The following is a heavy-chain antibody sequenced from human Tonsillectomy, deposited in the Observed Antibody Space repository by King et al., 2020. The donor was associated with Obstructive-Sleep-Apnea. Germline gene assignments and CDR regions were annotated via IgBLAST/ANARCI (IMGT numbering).Heavy chain of an antibody. D-gene: IGHD2-15*01. V-gene: IGHV3-48*04. Sequence: VQLVESGGGLVQPGGSLRLSCAASGFTFSSYSMNWVRQAPGKGLEWVSYISSSSSTIYYADSVKGRFTISRDNAKNSLYLQMNSLRAEDTAVYYCAREIKRAKGYCSGGSCYTEWFDPWGQGTLVTVSS. CDR1: GFTFSSYS. CDR2: ISSSSSTI. J-gene: IGHJ5*02. CDR3: AREIKRAKGYCSGGSCYTEWFDP.